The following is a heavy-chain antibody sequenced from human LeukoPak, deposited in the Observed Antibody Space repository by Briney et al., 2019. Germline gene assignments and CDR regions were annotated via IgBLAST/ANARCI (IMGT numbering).Heavy chain of an antibody. V-gene: IGHV4-34*01. CDR3: ARATQIRKTTYYYDRSGYLDI. CDR2: INHSGST. Sequence: SETLSLTCAVYGGSFSGYYWSWIRQPPGKGLEWIGEINHSGSTNYNPSLKSRVTISVDTSKNQFSLKLSSVTATDTAVYFCARATQIRKTTYYYDRSGYLDIWGQGTMVTVSS. D-gene: IGHD3-22*01. CDR1: GGSFSGYY. J-gene: IGHJ3*02.